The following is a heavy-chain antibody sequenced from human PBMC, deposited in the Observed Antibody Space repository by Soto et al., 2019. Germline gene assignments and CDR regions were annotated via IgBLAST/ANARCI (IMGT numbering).Heavy chain of an antibody. J-gene: IGHJ5*02. V-gene: IGHV1-18*01. D-gene: IGHD3-16*02. CDR1: GYTFTSYG. Sequence: QVQLVQSGAEVKKPGASVKVSCKASGYTFTSYGISWVRQAPGQGLEWMGWIGAYNGNTNYAQKLQGRVTMTTDTSTSTAYMELRSLRSDDTAVYYCARGHMITFGGVIGSSALDPWGQGTLVTVSS. CDR2: IGAYNGNT. CDR3: ARGHMITFGGVIGSSALDP.